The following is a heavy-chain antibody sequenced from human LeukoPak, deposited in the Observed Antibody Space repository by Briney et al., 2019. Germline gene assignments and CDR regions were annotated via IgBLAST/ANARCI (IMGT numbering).Heavy chain of an antibody. J-gene: IGHJ4*02. CDR3: ASDFSTWYSIDY. V-gene: IGHV3-30*19. Sequence: GRSLRLSCAASGFTFSSYGMHWVRQAPGKGLQWVAFISYDAAVKYYADSVRGRFTVSRDNSKNTLSLQMNSLRPEDTAVYYCASDFSTWYSIDYWGRGTLVTVSS. CDR2: ISYDAAVK. CDR1: GFTFSSYG. D-gene: IGHD2-15*01.